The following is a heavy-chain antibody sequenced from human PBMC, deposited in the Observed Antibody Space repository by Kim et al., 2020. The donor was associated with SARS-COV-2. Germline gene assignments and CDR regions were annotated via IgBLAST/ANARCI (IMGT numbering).Heavy chain of an antibody. CDR1: GFTFSSYS. J-gene: IGHJ4*02. CDR3: ARSVEGSFDY. CDR2: VTKSRSTI. Sequence: GGSLRLSCAASGFTFSSYSMNWVRQAPGKGLEWVAYVTKSRSTIYYADSVKGRFTISRDNAKSSLYLQMNSLRAEDSAVYYCARSVEGSFDYWGQGTLVT. V-gene: IGHV3-48*04.